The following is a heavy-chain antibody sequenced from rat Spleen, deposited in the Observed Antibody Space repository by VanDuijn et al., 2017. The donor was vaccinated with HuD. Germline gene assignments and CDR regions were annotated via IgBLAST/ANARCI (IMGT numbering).Heavy chain of an antibody. J-gene: IGHJ3*01. CDR2: ITHTGGNT. CDR3: ATGPRILRLDWFAY. Sequence: EVQLVESGGGLVQPGRSLKLSCVASGFTFNNYWMTWIRQAPGKGLEWVASITHTGGNTYYPDSVKGRFTISRDNAKSTLYLQMNSLRSEDTATYYCATGPRILRLDWFAYWGQGTLVTVSS. CDR1: GFTFNNYW. V-gene: IGHV5-31*01. D-gene: IGHD1-6*01.